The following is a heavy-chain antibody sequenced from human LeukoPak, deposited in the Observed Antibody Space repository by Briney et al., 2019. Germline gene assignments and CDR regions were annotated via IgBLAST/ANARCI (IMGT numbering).Heavy chain of an antibody. J-gene: IGHJ3*02. V-gene: IGHV4-38-2*02. CDR1: GYSISSGYY. Sequence: SETLSLTCTVSGYSISSGYYWGWIRQSPGKGLEWIGEINHSGSTNYNPSIKSRVTISVDTSKTQFSLKLSSVTAAATAVYYCARIREDAFDIWGQGTMVTVSS. CDR2: INHSGST. CDR3: ARIREDAFDI.